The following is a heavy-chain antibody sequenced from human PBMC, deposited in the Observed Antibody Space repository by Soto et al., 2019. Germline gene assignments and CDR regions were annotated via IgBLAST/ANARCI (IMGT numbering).Heavy chain of an antibody. J-gene: IGHJ4*02. V-gene: IGHV4-59*08. D-gene: IGHD5-12*01. CDR1: GGSIDSYC. CDR3: ARQRNGYSGYDYYYFDY. Sequence: PSETLSLTCTVSGGSIDSYCWTWIRQPPGKGLEWIGYVYYTGTTTYSPSLKSRVTISVDTSMNQIPLKLSSVTAADTAVYYCARQRNGYSGYDYYYFDYWGQGTLVTVSS. CDR2: VYYTGTT.